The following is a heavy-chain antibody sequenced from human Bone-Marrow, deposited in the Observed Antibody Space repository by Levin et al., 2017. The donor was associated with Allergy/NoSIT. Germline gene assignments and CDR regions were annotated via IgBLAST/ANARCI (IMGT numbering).Heavy chain of an antibody. D-gene: IGHD6-19*01. CDR1: GGSISSYY. CDR3: AGGGIAVSKDALDI. V-gene: IGHV4-59*08. CDR2: IYSSGST. Sequence: SETLSLTCTVSGGSISSYYWSWIRQPPGKGPEWIGYIYSSGSTNYNPSLKSRVTMSGDTSKNQLSLRLRSVTAADTAVYYCAGGGIAVSKDALDIWGQGAMVTVSS. J-gene: IGHJ3*02.